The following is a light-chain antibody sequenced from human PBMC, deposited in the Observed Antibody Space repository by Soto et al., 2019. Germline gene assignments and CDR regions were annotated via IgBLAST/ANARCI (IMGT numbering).Light chain of an antibody. V-gene: IGKV3-20*01. CDR2: GAS. J-gene: IGKJ5*01. CDR1: QSVSSSY. CDR3: QHYGFSPPIT. Sequence: EFVLTQSPGTLSLSPGERATLSCRASQSVSSSYLAWYQLKPGQAPRLLVYGASSRATGIPDRFSGSGSGTDFTLIISRLEPEDFAVYYCQHYGFSPPITFGQGTRLEI.